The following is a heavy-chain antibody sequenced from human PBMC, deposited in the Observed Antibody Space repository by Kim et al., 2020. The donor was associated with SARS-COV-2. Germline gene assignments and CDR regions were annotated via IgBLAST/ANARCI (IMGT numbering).Heavy chain of an antibody. D-gene: IGHD3-22*01. V-gene: IGHV3-30*04. J-gene: IGHJ3*01. CDR2: ISYDGSNK. CDR1: GFTFSSYA. Sequence: GGSLRLSCAASGFTFSSYAMHWVRQAPGKGLEWVAVISYDGSNKYYADSVKGRFTISRDNSKNTLYLQMNSLRAEDTAVYYCARPYYYDSSGYYYFDAF. CDR3: ARPYYYDSSGYYYFDAF.